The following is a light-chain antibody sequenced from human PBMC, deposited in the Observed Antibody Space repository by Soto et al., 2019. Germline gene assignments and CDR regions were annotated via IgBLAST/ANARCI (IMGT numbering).Light chain of an antibody. V-gene: IGLV3-21*04. CDR2: YDD. J-gene: IGLJ2*01. Sequence: SYELTQPPSVSVAPGETARIPCGGNNIGTKNVHWYQQKPGQAPVLVIYYDDDRPSEIPERFSGSNSGHAATLTISRVDAGVEADYYSQLWADISSRVVFGGGTNLTVL. CDR1: NIGTKN. CDR3: QLWADISSRVV.